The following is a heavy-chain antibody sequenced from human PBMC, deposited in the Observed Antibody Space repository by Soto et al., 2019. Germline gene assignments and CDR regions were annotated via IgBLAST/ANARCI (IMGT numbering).Heavy chain of an antibody. CDR2: IIPIFGTA. J-gene: IGHJ6*02. Sequence: SVKVSCKASGGTFSSYAISWVRQAPGQGLEWMGGIIPIFGTANYAQKFQGRVTITADESTSTAYMELSSLRPEDTAVYYCARREAPMFYYYGMDVWGQGTTVTVSS. CDR1: GGTFSSYA. CDR3: ARREAPMFYYYGMDV. D-gene: IGHD1-26*01. V-gene: IGHV1-69*13.